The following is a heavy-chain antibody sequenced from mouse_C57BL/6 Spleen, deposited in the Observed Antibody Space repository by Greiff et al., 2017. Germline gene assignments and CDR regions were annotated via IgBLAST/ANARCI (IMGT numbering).Heavy chain of an antibody. CDR2: INPNHGTT. V-gene: IGHV1-39*01. J-gene: IGHJ3*01. Sequence: EVKLQESGPELVKPGASVKISCKASGYSFTDYNMNWVKQSTGKSLEWIGVINPNHGTTSYNQKFKGQATMTVDQSTSTAYMQLNSLTSEDSAIYYCARSNALTGAGFGYWGQGALVTVSA. CDR1: GYSFTDYN. CDR3: ARSNALTGAGFGY. D-gene: IGHD4-1*01.